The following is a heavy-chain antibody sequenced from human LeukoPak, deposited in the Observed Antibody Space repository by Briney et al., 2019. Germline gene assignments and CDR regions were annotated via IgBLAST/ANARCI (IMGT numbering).Heavy chain of an antibody. V-gene: IGHV6-1*01. Sequence: SQTLSLTCALSGDIVSNNSAIWIWIRQSPSRGLQWLGRTYYRSKLYNDYAVSVKSRITLNVDTSKNQFSLQLNSVTPEDTAVYYCARSSNLHYFDYWGQGTQVTVSS. J-gene: IGHJ4*02. CDR2: TYYRSKLYN. CDR1: GDIVSNNSAI. CDR3: ARSSNLHYFDY.